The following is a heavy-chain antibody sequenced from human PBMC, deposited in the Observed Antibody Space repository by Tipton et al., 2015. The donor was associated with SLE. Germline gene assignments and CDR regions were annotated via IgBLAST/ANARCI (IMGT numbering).Heavy chain of an antibody. CDR2: ISSSSSTI. D-gene: IGHD3-10*01. CDR3: ATGPLGSGSYG. V-gene: IGHV3-48*01. J-gene: IGHJ4*02. CDR1: GFTFSSYS. Sequence: SLRLSCAASGFTFSSYSMNWVRQAPGKGLEWVSYISSSSSTIYYADSVKGRFTISRDNAKNSLYLQMNSLRAEDTAVYYCATGPLGSGSYGWGQGTLVTVSS.